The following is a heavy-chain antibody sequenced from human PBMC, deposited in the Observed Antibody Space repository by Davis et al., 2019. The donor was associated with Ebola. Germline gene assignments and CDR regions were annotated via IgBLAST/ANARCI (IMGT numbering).Heavy chain of an antibody. J-gene: IGHJ5*02. V-gene: IGHV4-61*01. CDR3: ARDRVTSESWFDP. CDR1: GGSVSSGSYY. CDR2: IYYSGST. Sequence: PSETLSLTCTVSGGSVSSGSYYWSWIRQPPGKGLEWLGYIYYSGSTNYNPSLKSRVTISVDKSKNQFSLKLSSVTAADTAVYYCARDRVTSESWFDPWGQGTLVTVSS. D-gene: IGHD2-21*02.